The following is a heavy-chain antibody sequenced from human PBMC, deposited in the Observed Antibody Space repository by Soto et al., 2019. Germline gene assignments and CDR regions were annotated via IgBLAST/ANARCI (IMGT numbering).Heavy chain of an antibody. D-gene: IGHD2-2*01. J-gene: IGHJ2*01. CDR2: ISGGGDAA. V-gene: IGHV3-23*01. CDR3: ARKILGSTSRPNYWYFDL. CDR1: GFTFINYA. Sequence: EVHLLESGGGLVQPGGSLRLSCAGSGFTFINYAMNWVRQAPGKGLEWVSSISGGGDAASFPDSVRGRFTISRDNSQNTVTLQMNSLGVDDTAVYYCARKILGSTSRPNYWYFDLWGRGTLVTVSS.